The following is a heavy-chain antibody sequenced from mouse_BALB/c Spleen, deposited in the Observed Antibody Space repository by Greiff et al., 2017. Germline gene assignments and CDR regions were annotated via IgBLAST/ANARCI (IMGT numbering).Heavy chain of an antibody. Sequence: EVMLVESGGGLVQPGGSRKLSCAASGFTFSSFGMHWVRQAPEKGLEWVAYISSGSSTIYYADTVKGRFTISRDNPKNTLFLQMTSLRSEDTAMYYCAREKDYYGSRGAMDYWGQGTSVTVSS. CDR2: ISSGSSTI. CDR1: GFTFSSFG. CDR3: AREKDYYGSRGAMDY. V-gene: IGHV5-17*02. J-gene: IGHJ4*01. D-gene: IGHD1-1*01.